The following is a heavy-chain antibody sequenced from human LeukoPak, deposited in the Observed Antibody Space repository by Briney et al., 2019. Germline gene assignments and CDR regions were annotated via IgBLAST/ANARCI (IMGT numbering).Heavy chain of an antibody. D-gene: IGHD1-7*01. Sequence: PSQTLSLTCTVSGGSISSGSYYWSWLRQPAGKGLEWIGRIYTTGSANYNPSLESRLTISVDTSKNQFSLQLTSVTAADTAAYYCARDLELQGDWGQGTLITVSS. J-gene: IGHJ4*02. CDR2: IYTTGSA. CDR1: GGSISSGSYY. CDR3: ARDLELQGD. V-gene: IGHV4-61*02.